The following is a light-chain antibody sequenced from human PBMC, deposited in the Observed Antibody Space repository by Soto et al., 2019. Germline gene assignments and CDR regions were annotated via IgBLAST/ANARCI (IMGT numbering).Light chain of an antibody. J-gene: IGLJ2*01. Sequence: SYELTQPPSVSVSPGQTVSITCSGDKLGDKYACWYQQKPGQSPVLVIYQNNKRPSGIPERFSGSNFGNTATLTISGTQAMDEADYYCQAWDSSTVVFGGGTKLTVL. V-gene: IGLV3-1*01. CDR3: QAWDSSTVV. CDR2: QNN. CDR1: KLGDKY.